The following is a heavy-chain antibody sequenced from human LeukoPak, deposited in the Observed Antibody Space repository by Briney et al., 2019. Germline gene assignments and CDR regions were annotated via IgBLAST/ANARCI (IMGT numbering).Heavy chain of an antibody. V-gene: IGHV3-23*01. J-gene: IGHJ4*02. CDR1: GFTFSSYA. Sequence: GGSLRLSCVASGFTFSSYAMSWVRQAPEKGLKWVSAISGSGGSTYYADSVKGRFTISRDNSKNTLYLQMNSLGAEDTAVYYCANPLVVDYSNNNYYWGQGTLVTVSS. CDR3: ANPLVVDYSNNNYY. D-gene: IGHD4-11*01. CDR2: ISGSGGST.